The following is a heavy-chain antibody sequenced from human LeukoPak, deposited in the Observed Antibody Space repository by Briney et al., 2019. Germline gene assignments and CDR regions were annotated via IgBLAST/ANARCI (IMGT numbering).Heavy chain of an antibody. CDR3: ARDRGGYTYSHDY. J-gene: IGHJ4*02. Sequence: ASVKVSCKASGGTFSSYAISWVRQAPGQGLEWMGGIIPLFGTADYAQKFQGKVTITADESTSTVYMELSSLRSEDTAVYYCARDRGGYTYSHDYWGQGTLVTVSS. CDR2: IIPLFGTA. CDR1: GGTFSSYA. V-gene: IGHV1-69*13. D-gene: IGHD5-18*01.